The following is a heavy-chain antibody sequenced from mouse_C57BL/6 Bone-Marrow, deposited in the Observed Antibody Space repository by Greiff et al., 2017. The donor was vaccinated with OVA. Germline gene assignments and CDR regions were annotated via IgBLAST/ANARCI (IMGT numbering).Heavy chain of an antibody. D-gene: IGHD2-4*01. CDR1: GFSLTSYG. Sequence: VLVVESGPGLVAPSQSLSITCTVSGFSLTSYGVDWVRQSPGKGLEWLGVIWGVGSTNYNSALKSRLSISKDNSKSQVFLKMNSLQTDDTAMYYCASDDYEGNWFAYWGQGTLVTVSA. J-gene: IGHJ3*01. CDR2: IWGVGST. CDR3: ASDDYEGNWFAY. V-gene: IGHV2-6*01.